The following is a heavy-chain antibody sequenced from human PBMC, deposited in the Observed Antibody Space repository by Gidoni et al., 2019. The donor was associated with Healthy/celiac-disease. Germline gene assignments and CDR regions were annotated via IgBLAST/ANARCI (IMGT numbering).Heavy chain of an antibody. V-gene: IGHV3-33*01. CDR1: GFTFSSYG. CDR3: ARDGYRPIITMVRGYGMDV. Sequence: QVQLVESGGGVVQPGRSLRLSCAASGFTFSSYGMHWVRQAPGKGLEWVAVIWYDGSNKYYADSVKGRFTISRDNSKNTLYLQMNSLRAEDTAVYYCARDGYRPIITMVRGYGMDVWGQGTTVTVSS. CDR2: IWYDGSNK. J-gene: IGHJ6*02. D-gene: IGHD3-10*01.